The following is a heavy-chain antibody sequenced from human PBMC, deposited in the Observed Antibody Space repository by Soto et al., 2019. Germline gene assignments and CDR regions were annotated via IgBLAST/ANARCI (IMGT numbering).Heavy chain of an antibody. CDR2: INAGNGDT. CDR1: GYSFPSYA. CDR3: ARSGDPGITVTGPFDS. D-gene: IGHD6-19*01. Sequence: QVQLVQSGAEEKKPGASVKVCCKTSGYSFPSYAINWVRQAPGQSLEWMEWINAGNGDTDYSQKFHDRVTITMDTSARTAYMELSSLRSEDTAMYYCARSGDPGITVTGPFDSWGQGTLVTVSS. J-gene: IGHJ4*02. V-gene: IGHV1-3*05.